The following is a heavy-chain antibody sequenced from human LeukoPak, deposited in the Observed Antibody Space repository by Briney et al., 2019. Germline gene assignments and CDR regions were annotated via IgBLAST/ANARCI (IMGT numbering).Heavy chain of an antibody. V-gene: IGHV3-33*01. CDR1: GFTFSSYG. J-gene: IGHJ3*02. CDR2: IWYDGSNK. CDR3: ARVVAVVVLNDAFDI. Sequence: PGGSLRLSCAASGFTFSSYGMHWVRQAPGKGLEWVAVIWYDGSNKYYADSVKGRFTISRDNSKNTLYLQMNSLRAEDTAVYYCARVVAVVVLNDAFDIWGQGTMVTVSS. D-gene: IGHD3-22*01.